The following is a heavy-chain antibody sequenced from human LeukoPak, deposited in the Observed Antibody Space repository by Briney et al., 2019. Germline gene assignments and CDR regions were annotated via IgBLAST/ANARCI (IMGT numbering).Heavy chain of an antibody. Sequence: GGSLRLSCEASGFTFSSYWMTWVRQAPGKGLEWVANIKQDGSESFYLGSVEGRFTFSRDNAENSLYLQMNSLRDEDTAVYYCARLGYCSGTSCNFLNFDYWGQGALVTVSS. CDR3: ARLGYCSGTSCNFLNFDY. CDR1: GFTFSSYW. J-gene: IGHJ4*02. D-gene: IGHD2-2*01. CDR2: IKQDGSES. V-gene: IGHV3-7*01.